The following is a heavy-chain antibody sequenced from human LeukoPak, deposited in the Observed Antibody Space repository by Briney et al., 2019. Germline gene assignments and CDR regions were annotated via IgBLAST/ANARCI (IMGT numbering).Heavy chain of an antibody. D-gene: IGHD6-19*01. CDR1: GFTFSSYS. CDR2: ISSSSSYI. CDR3: ASIAVAGGIDF. V-gene: IGHV3-21*01. J-gene: IGHJ4*02. Sequence: GGSLRLSCAASGFTFSSYSMNWVRQAPGKGLEWVSSISSSSSYIYYADSVKGRFTISRDNAKNSLYLQMNSLRAEDTAVYYCASIAVAGGIDFWGQGTLVTVSS.